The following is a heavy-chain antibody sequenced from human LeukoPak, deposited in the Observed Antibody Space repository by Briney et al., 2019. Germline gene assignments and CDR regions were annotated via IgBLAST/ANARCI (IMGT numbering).Heavy chain of an antibody. CDR2: IYYSGST. J-gene: IGHJ2*01. CDR3: ASLVVVSTAIGGYWYFDL. D-gene: IGHD2-2*01. V-gene: IGHV4-30-4*01. Sequence: SQTLSLTCTVSGGSISSGDYYWSWIRQPPGKGLEWIGYIYYSGSTYYNPSLKSRVTISVDTSKNQFSLKLSSVTAADTAVYYCASLVVVSTAIGGYWYFDLWGRGTLVTVSS. CDR1: GGSISSGDYY.